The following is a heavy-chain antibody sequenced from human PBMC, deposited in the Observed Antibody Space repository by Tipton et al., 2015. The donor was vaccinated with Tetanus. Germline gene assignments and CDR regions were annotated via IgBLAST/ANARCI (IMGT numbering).Heavy chain of an antibody. Sequence: TLSLTCTVSGGSISSSSYYWGWIRQPPGKGLEWIGSIYYSGSTYYNPSLKSRVTISVDTSKNQFSLKLSSVTAADTAVYYCASLNYYDSSGTDGYWGQGTLVTVSS. D-gene: IGHD3-22*01. V-gene: IGHV4-39*01. CDR3: ASLNYYDSSGTDGY. CDR2: IYYSGST. CDR1: GGSISSSSYY. J-gene: IGHJ4*02.